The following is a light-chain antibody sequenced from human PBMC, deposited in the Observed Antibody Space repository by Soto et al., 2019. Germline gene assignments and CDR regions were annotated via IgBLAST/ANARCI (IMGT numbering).Light chain of an antibody. CDR1: SSDVGGYHY. CDR2: EVS. J-gene: IGLJ3*02. CDR3: SSSTSSSTV. Sequence: QSVLTQPASVSGSPGQSITISCTGTSSDVGGYHYVSWYQQHPGEAPKLIIYEVSNRPSRVSNRFSGSKSGNTASLTISGLQAEDEADYYCSSSTSSSTVFGGGTKLTVL. V-gene: IGLV2-14*01.